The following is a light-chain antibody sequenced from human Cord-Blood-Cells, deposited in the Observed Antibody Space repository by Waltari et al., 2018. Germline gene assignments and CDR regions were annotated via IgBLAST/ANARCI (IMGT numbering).Light chain of an antibody. CDR1: SSDVGGYNC. J-gene: IGLJ3*02. CDR3: SSYTSSSTRV. CDR2: DVS. Sequence: QSALTQPASVSGSPGQSITISCTGTSSDVGGYNCVSWYQQHPGKAPKLMIYDVSNRHSGVSNRFSGSKSGNTASRTISGLQAEDEADYYCSSYTSSSTRVFGGGTKLTVL. V-gene: IGLV2-14*01.